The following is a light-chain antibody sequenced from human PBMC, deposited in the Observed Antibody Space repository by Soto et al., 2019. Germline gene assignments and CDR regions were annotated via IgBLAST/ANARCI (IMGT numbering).Light chain of an antibody. CDR3: QQYNNWPGT. CDR1: QSVSGN. J-gene: IGKJ1*01. Sequence: EIVMTQSPATLSVSPGERATLSCRASQSVSGNLAWYQQKPGQAPSLLIYGASTRATGVPARFSGSESGTEFTLTITSLQSEDFAVYYCQQYNNWPGTFGQGTRVEIK. CDR2: GAS. V-gene: IGKV3-15*01.